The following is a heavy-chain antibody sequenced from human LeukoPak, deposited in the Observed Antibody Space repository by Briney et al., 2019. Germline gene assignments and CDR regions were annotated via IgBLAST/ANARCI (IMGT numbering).Heavy chain of an antibody. D-gene: IGHD5-18*01. CDR1: GFTFSSHG. CDR3: ARAEGDTAMVLDY. J-gene: IGHJ4*02. Sequence: PGGSLRLSCAASGFTFSSHGMHWVRQAPGKGLEWVAVIWYDGTNKYYADSVKGRFTISRDNSENTLYLQMNSLRAEGTALYYCARAEGDTAMVLDYWGQGTLVTVSS. V-gene: IGHV3-33*01. CDR2: IWYDGTNK.